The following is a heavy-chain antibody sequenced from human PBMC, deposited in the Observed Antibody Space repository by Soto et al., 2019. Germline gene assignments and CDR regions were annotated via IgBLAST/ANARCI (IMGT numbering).Heavy chain of an antibody. Sequence: PGGSLRLSCAASGFTVSSYEMDWVRQAPGKGLEWVAYISISGGTIYYGDSVEGRFTISRDNADNSLYLQMNSLRAGDTAVYYCTKEKSVINSGYDAFDIWGRGTVVTVSS. CDR3: TKEKSVINSGYDAFDI. J-gene: IGHJ3*02. D-gene: IGHD5-12*01. CDR1: GFTVSSYE. CDR2: ISISGGTI. V-gene: IGHV3-48*03.